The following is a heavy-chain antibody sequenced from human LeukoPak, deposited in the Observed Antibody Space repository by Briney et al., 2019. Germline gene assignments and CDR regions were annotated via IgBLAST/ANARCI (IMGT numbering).Heavy chain of an antibody. V-gene: IGHV3-23*01. CDR3: ARPRRAIFGVVPFDY. CDR1: GFTVSSNY. D-gene: IGHD3-3*01. J-gene: IGHJ4*02. Sequence: GGSLRLSCAASGFTVSSNYMSWVRQAPGKGLEWVSAISGSGGSTYYADSVKGRFTISRDNSKNTLYLQMNSLRAEDTAVYYCARPRRAIFGVVPFDYWGQGTLVTVSS. CDR2: ISGSGGST.